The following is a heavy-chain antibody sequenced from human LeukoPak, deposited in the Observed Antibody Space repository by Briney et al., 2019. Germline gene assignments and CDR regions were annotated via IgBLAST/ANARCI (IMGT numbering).Heavy chain of an antibody. Sequence: PSETLSLTCTVSGYSISTGYCWGWIRQPPGKGPEWIASIFHSGRTFYNPYLKSRVTISVQTSENQFSLKLRSVTAADTAVYYCARVLDYYVSGTYGFDYWGQGTLVTVSS. CDR2: IFHSGRT. J-gene: IGHJ4*02. CDR3: ARVLDYYVSGTYGFDY. V-gene: IGHV4-38-2*02. CDR1: GYSISTGYC. D-gene: IGHD3-10*01.